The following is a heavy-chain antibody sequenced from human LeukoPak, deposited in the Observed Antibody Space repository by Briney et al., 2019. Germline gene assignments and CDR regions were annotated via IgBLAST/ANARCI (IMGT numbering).Heavy chain of an antibody. CDR3: ARGQVRGVASNYYYYYMDV. J-gene: IGHJ6*03. CDR1: GGSISSYY. D-gene: IGHD3-10*01. V-gene: IGHV4-59*01. Sequence: SETLSLTCTVSGGSISSYYWSWIRQPPGKGLDLIGYIYYSGSTHYNPSLKSRVTISVDTSKNQFSLKLSSVTAADTAVYYCARGQVRGVASNYYYYYMDVWGKGTTVTISS. CDR2: IYYSGST.